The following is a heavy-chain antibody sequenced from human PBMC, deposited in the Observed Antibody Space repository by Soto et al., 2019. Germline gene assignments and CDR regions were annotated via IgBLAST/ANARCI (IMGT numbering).Heavy chain of an antibody. D-gene: IGHD3-9*01. CDR1: WGSSGSRSFH. V-gene: IGHV4-39*01. CDR2: IYYSGST. Sequence: LPLPRTVSWGSSGSRSFHRGLVRQPPGEGVEWVGSIYYSGSTYYNPSLKSRVTISVDTSKNQFSLKLSSVTAADTAVYYCARQPTKYYDILTGYYILYYFDYWGHGTLVTVSS. CDR3: ARQPTKYYDILTGYYILYYFDY. J-gene: IGHJ4*01.